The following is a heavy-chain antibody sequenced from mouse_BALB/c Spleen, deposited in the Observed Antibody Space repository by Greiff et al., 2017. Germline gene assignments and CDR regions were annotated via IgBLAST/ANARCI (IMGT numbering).Heavy chain of an antibody. CDR2: ISSGGSYT. CDR1: GFTFSSYG. CDR3: ARVRGDYYAMDY. J-gene: IGHJ4*01. V-gene: IGHV5-6*01. D-gene: IGHD2-13*01. Sequence: EVQRVESGGDLVKPGGSLKLSCAASGFTFSSYGMSWVRQTPDKRLEWVATISSGGSYTYYPDSVKGRFTISRDNAKNTLYLQMSSLKSEDTAMYYCARVRGDYYAMDYWGQGTSVTVSS.